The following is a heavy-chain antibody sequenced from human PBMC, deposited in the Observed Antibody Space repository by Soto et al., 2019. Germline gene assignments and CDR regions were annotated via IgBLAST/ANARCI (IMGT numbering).Heavy chain of an antibody. D-gene: IGHD3-16*01. CDR1: GSNVSRNY. CDR2: IYSGGST. CDR3: ASAATYGPGWIWVYIKY. V-gene: IGHV3-53*04. Sequence: GGALRLSCAASGSNVSRNYMSWVRQAPGKGLEWVSVIYSGGSTYYADSVKGRFTISRHSSQNTLYLQMSSLRVEDTAVYYCASAATYGPGWIWVYIKYWGQGAQVTVS. J-gene: IGHJ4*02.